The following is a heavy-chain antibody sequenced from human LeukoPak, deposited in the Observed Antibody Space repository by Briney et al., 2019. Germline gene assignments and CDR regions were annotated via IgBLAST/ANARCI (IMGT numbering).Heavy chain of an antibody. CDR3: AKGRWALFDC. D-gene: IGHD3-10*01. V-gene: IGHV6-1*01. Sequence: SQTLSLTCDISGDSVSSNSAAWNSIRQSPSGCLEWLGRTYYRFKWYNDYAISVKSRMTINADTSKNQFSLQLNSVTPEGTAVYDCAKGRWALFDCWGQGTLVIVSS. J-gene: IGHJ4*02. CDR2: TYYRFKWYN. CDR1: GDSVSSNSAA.